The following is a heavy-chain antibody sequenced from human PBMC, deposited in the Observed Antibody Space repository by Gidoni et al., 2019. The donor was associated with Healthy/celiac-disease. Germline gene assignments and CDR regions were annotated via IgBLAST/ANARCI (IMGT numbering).Heavy chain of an antibody. J-gene: IGHJ4*02. D-gene: IGHD3-10*01. V-gene: IGHV3-23*01. Sequence: EVQLLESGGGLVQPGGSLRVSCAAAAFPFSNYAMSWVRQAPGKGLEWISTISGSGDTTYSADSMTGRFTISRDNSKNTLYLQMNSLRAEDTAIYYCTKEGVSRSYGTDYWGQGTLVTVSS. CDR2: ISGSGDTT. CDR1: AFPFSNYA. CDR3: TKEGVSRSYGTDY.